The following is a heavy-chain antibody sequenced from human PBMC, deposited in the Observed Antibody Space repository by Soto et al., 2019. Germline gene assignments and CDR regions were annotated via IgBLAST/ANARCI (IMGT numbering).Heavy chain of an antibody. V-gene: IGHV3-53*01. D-gene: IGHD5-18*01. Sequence: GGSLRLSCPASGFTVSSNYMSWVRQAPGKGLEWVSVIYSGGSTYYADSVKGRFTISRDNSKNTLYLQMNRLRAEDTAVYYCARHRVALNPAMAHYYYYGMDVWGQGTTVTVS. CDR1: GFTVSSNY. J-gene: IGHJ6*02. CDR2: IYSGGST. CDR3: ARHRVALNPAMAHYYYYGMDV.